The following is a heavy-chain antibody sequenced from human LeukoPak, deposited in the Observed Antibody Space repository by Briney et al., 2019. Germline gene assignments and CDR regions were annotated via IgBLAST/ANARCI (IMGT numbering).Heavy chain of an antibody. D-gene: IGHD3-10*01. CDR3: ATLRPYYYGSGSHPVDP. CDR2: FDPEDGET. J-gene: IGHJ5*02. Sequence: ASVKVSCKVSGYTLTELSMHWVRQAPGKGLEWMGGFDPEDGETIYAQKFQGRVTMTEDTSTDTAYMELSSLRSEDTAVYYCATLRPYYYGSGSHPVDPWGQGTLVTVSS. V-gene: IGHV1-24*01. CDR1: GYTLTELS.